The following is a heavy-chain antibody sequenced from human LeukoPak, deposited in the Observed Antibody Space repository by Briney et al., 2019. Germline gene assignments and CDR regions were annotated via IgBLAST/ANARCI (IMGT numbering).Heavy chain of an antibody. Sequence: PSETLSLTCTVSGGSISSYYWSWIRQPPGKGLEWIGYIYYSGSTNYNPSLKSRVTISVDTSKNQFSLKLSSVTAADTAVYYCARAYDSSGYPIDYWGQGTLVTVSS. CDR2: IYYSGST. J-gene: IGHJ4*02. V-gene: IGHV4-59*01. CDR3: ARAYDSSGYPIDY. CDR1: GGSISSYY. D-gene: IGHD3-22*01.